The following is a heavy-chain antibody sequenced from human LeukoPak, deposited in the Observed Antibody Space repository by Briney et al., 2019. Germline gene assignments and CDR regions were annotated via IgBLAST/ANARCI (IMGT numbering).Heavy chain of an antibody. CDR3: ARERDGYNHGVFDY. CDR2: IIPIFGTA. V-gene: IGHV1-69*01. D-gene: IGHD5-24*01. J-gene: IGHJ4*02. Sequence: SVKVSCKASGGTFSSYAFSWVRQAPGQGLEWMGGIIPIFGTANYAQKFQGRVTITADESTSTAYMELSSLRSEDTAVYYCARERDGYNHGVFDYWGQGTLVTVSS. CDR1: GGTFSSYA.